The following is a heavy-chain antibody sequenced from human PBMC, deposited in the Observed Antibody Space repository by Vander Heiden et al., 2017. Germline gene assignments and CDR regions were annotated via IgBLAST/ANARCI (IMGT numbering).Heavy chain of an antibody. CDR2: IYNSGSA. CDR3: ASRGYSFGTYYYYAMDV. Sequence: QVQLQESGPGLVKPSETLSLTCTVSGGSISTYYWRWIRQPPGTGRELIGYIYNSGSANYNPSLKIRVTISLDTSKTQFSLKLTSVPAADTAVYYCASRGYSFGTYYYYAMDVWGQGTRVSVS. D-gene: IGHD5-18*01. V-gene: IGHV4-59*01. J-gene: IGHJ6*02. CDR1: GGSISTYY.